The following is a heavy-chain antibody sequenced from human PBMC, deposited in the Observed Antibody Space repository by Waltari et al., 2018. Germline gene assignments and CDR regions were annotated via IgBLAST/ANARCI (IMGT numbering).Heavy chain of an antibody. V-gene: IGHV3-23*01. CDR2: VGGTSGIT. CDR3: ARGRGVYSSGYIDY. CDR1: GFIFSSHG. D-gene: IGHD5-18*01. Sequence: EVQLLESGGGLVQPGGSLRLSCAASGFIFSSHGMAWVRQAPGKGLEWVSTVTASGVGGTSGITNYMDSVKGRFTASRDNSRNTLHLQMNDLRAEDTAVYYCARGRGVYSSGYIDYWGQGTLVTVSS. J-gene: IGHJ4*02.